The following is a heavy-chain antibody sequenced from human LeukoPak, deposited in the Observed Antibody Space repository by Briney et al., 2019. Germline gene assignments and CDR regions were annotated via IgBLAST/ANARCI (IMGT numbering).Heavy chain of an antibody. Sequence: SDTLSLTCTVSGGSISSYYWSWLRQPAGKGLEWIGRIYTSGSTNYNTSLKSRVTISVDTSKNQFSLKLSSVTAADTAVYYCARLGIGYSGYRNYYYMDVWGKGTTVTISS. D-gene: IGHD5-12*01. CDR3: ARLGIGYSGYRNYYYMDV. V-gene: IGHV4-4*07. CDR1: GGSISSYY. J-gene: IGHJ6*03. CDR2: IYTSGST.